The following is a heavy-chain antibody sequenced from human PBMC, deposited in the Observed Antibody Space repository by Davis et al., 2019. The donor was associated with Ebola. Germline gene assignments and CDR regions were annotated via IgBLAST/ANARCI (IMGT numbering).Heavy chain of an antibody. Sequence: PGGSLRLSCAASGFTFSSYWMHWVRQAPGKGLVWVSRINSDGSSTSYADSVKGRFTISRDTSKNTLYLQMGSLRAEDMAVYYCARGTIDTAMVGYGMDVWGQGTTVTVSS. V-gene: IGHV3-74*01. CDR3: ARGTIDTAMVGYGMDV. D-gene: IGHD5-18*01. CDR2: INSDGSST. CDR1: GFTFSSYW. J-gene: IGHJ6*02.